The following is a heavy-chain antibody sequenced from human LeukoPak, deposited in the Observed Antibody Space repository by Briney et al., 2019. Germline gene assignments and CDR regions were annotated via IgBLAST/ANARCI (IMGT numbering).Heavy chain of an antibody. CDR1: GGSIRSYY. V-gene: IGHV4-59*01. D-gene: IGHD5-18*01. Sequence: SETLSLTCTVSGGSIRSYYWSWIRQPPGKGLEWIGYIYYSGTTNYNPSLKSRVTISVDTSKNHFSLKLRYVTAADTAVYYCARDNKVYTYGAFDYWGQGTLVTVSS. J-gene: IGHJ4*02. CDR3: ARDNKVYTYGAFDY. CDR2: IYYSGTT.